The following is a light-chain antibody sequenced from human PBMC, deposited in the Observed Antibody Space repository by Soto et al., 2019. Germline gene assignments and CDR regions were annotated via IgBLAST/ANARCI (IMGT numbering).Light chain of an antibody. CDR3: QSYDSSLSVLV. Sequence: QLVLTQPPSVSEAPGQRVIISCTGSSSNIGAGYDVQWYQQLPGTAPKLLIYHNTNRPSGVPDRFSGSKSGASGYLAITGLQAEDEADYYCQSYDSSLSVLVFGGGTKVTVL. J-gene: IGLJ2*01. CDR2: HNT. V-gene: IGLV1-40*01. CDR1: SSNIGAGYD.